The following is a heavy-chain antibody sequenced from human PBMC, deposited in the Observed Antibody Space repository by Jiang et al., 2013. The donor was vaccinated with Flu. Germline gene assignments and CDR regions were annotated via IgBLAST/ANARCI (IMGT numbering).Heavy chain of an antibody. V-gene: IGHV4-34*01. CDR3: ARGNSGSYSWFDP. Sequence: CAVYGGSFSGYYWSWIRQPPGKGLEWIGEINHSGSTNYNPSLKSRVTISVDTSKNHFSLKLSSVTAADTAVYYCARGNSGSYSWFDPWGQGTLVTVSS. CDR1: GGSFSGYY. D-gene: IGHD1-26*01. J-gene: IGHJ5*02. CDR2: INHSGST.